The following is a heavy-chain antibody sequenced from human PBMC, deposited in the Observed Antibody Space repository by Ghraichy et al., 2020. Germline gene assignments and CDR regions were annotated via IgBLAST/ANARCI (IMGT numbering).Heavy chain of an antibody. CDR2: IIPIFGIA. CDR3: ARAKRRLGYCSSTSCYEGNYYYYYGMDV. J-gene: IGHJ6*02. Sequence: SVKVSCKASGGTFSSYAISWVRQAPGQGLEWMGGIIPIFGIANYAQKFQGRVTITADESTSTAYMELSSLRSEDTAVYYCARAKRRLGYCSSTSCYEGNYYYYYGMDVWGQGTTVTVSS. V-gene: IGHV1-69*13. CDR1: GGTFSSYA. D-gene: IGHD2-2*01.